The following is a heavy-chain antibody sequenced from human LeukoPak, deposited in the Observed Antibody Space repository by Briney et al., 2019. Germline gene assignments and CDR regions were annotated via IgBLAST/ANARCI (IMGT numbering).Heavy chain of an antibody. CDR2: INHSGST. J-gene: IGHJ4*02. Sequence: SETLSLTCAVYGGSFSGYYWSWIRQPPGKGLEWIGEINHSGSTNYNPSLKSRVTISVDTSKNQFSLKLSSVTAADTAVYYCARDFSRSDTDYWGQGTLVTVSS. D-gene: IGHD2/OR15-2a*01. CDR3: ARDFSRSDTDY. V-gene: IGHV4-34*01. CDR1: GGSFSGYY.